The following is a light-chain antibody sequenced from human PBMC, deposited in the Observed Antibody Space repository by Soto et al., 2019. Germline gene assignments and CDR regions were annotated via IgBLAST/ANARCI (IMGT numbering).Light chain of an antibody. V-gene: IGKV1-12*01. CDR1: QDISTW. CDR2: AAS. CDR3: QQANSFLGIT. Sequence: DIQMTQSPSSVSASVGDRVTITCRASQDISTWLAWYQQKPGKAPRLLIYAASRLQGGVPSRFSGSGSGTDFTLTISGLQPEDFASYYCQQANSFLGITFGPGTKVDIK. J-gene: IGKJ3*01.